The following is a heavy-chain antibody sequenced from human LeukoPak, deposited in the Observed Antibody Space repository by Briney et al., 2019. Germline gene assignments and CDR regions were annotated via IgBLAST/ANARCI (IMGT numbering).Heavy chain of an antibody. CDR1: GFTFSSYV. V-gene: IGHV3-23*01. J-gene: IGHJ5*02. CDR3: AKGGSSGWYLSNWFDP. Sequence: PGGSLRLSCAASGFTFSSYVMSWVRQAPGKGLEXXXXXXSSGDGTYYADSVKGRFTISRDNSKNTLYLQMDSLRAEDTAIYHCAKGGSSGWYLSNWFDPWGQGTLVTVSS. D-gene: IGHD6-19*01. CDR2: XXSSGDGT.